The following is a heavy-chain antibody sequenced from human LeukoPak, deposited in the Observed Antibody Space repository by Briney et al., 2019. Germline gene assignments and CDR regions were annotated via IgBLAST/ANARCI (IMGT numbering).Heavy chain of an antibody. V-gene: IGHV4-30-4*08. CDR3: AREKLWWYDAAPN. CDR1: GGSISSGDYY. D-gene: IGHD2-21*01. Sequence: SQTLSLTCTVSGGSISSGDYYWSWIRQPPGKGLEWIGYIYYSGSTYYNPSLKSRVTISVDTSKNQFSLKLSSVTAADTAVYYCAREKLWWYDAAPNWGQGTLVTVSS. J-gene: IGHJ4*02. CDR2: IYYSGST.